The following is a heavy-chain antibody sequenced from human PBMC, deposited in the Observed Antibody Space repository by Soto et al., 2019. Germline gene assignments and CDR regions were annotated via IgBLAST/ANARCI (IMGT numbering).Heavy chain of an antibody. D-gene: IGHD2-2*01. CDR1: GFTFSSYG. Sequence: QVQLVEPGGGVVQPGRSLRLSCVASGFTFSSYGMHWVRQAPGKGLEWVAVIAYDGSNKYYADSVKGRFTISRDNSKNTLYLQMNSLRAEDTAVYYCAKDNCISTSCYRLYNWFDPWGQGTLVTVSS. CDR2: IAYDGSNK. J-gene: IGHJ5*02. CDR3: AKDNCISTSCYRLYNWFDP. V-gene: IGHV3-30*18.